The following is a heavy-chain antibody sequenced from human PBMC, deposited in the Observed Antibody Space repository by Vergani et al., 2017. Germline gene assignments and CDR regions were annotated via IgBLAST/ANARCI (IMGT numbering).Heavy chain of an antibody. D-gene: IGHD1-1*01. CDR2: IIPIFGTA. J-gene: IGHJ6*02. Sequence: QVQLVQSGAEVKKPGSSVKVSCKASGGTFSSYAISWVRQAPGQGLEWMGGIIPIFGTANYAQKFQGRVTITADESTSTAYMELSSLRSEDTAVYYCARPSPNCGHYYYGMDVWGQGTTVTVSS. V-gene: IGHV1-69*12. CDR3: ARPSPNCGHYYYGMDV. CDR1: GGTFSSYA.